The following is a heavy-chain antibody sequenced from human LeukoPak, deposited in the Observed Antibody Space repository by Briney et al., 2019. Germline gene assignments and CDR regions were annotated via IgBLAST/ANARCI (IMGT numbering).Heavy chain of an antibody. CDR2: IYTSGST. V-gene: IGHV4-4*07. D-gene: IGHD6-13*01. CDR3: ARFTKDSSSSSGYYFDY. Sequence: SETLSLTCTVSGVSVTSYYWSWLRQPAGKGLEWIGRIYTSGSTSYNPSLRSRLTMSVDTSKNQFSLNLSSVTAADTAVYYCARFTKDSSSSSGYYFDYWGREPWSPSPQ. J-gene: IGHJ4*02. CDR1: GVSVTSYY.